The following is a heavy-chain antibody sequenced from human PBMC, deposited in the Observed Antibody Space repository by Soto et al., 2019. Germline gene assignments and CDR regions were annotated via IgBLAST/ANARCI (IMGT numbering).Heavy chain of an antibody. CDR3: AGSGSSGYYLDY. Sequence: QVQLVQSGAEVKKPGASVKVSCKASGYTFTSYDLSWVRQAPGQGLEWMGWISVYNGNTNYAQKLQGRVTMTTDTSTSTAYTKLRSLRSDDTAVYYCAGSGSSGYYLDYWGQGTLVTVSS. D-gene: IGHD3-22*01. J-gene: IGHJ4*02. CDR2: ISVYNGNT. V-gene: IGHV1-18*01. CDR1: GYTFTSYD.